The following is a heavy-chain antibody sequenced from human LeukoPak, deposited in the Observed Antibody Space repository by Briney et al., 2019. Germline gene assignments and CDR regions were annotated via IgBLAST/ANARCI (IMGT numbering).Heavy chain of an antibody. CDR3: ARSPHYCSSTSCYRKEYFQH. V-gene: IGHV3-21*01. D-gene: IGHD2-2*01. CDR2: ISSSSSYI. Sequence: GGSLRLSCAASGFTFSSYSMNWVRQAPGKGVEWVSSISSSSSYIYYADSVKGRFTTSRDNAKNSLYLQMNSLRAEDTAVYYCARSPHYCSSTSCYRKEYFQHWGQGTLVTVSS. J-gene: IGHJ1*01. CDR1: GFTFSSYS.